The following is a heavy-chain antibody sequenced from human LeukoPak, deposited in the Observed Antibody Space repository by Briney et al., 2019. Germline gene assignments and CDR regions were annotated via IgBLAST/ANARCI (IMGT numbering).Heavy chain of an antibody. J-gene: IGHJ4*02. CDR2: FSGSGGTT. V-gene: IGHV3-23*01. Sequence: GGSLRLSCAASGFTFSTYGMSWVRQAPGKGLQWVSTFSGSGGTTYYADSVKGRFTISRDNSKNTLYLQMTSLRAEDTAVYYCAKEASRKALTPGHYFDYWGQGTLVTVSS. CDR1: GFTFSTYG. CDR3: AKEASRKALTPGHYFDY. D-gene: IGHD1-14*01.